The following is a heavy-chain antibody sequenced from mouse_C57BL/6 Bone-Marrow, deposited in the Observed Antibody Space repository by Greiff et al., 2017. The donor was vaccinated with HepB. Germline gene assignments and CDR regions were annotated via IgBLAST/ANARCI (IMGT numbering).Heavy chain of an antibody. D-gene: IGHD3-2*02. J-gene: IGHJ4*01. CDR1: GFNIKDYY. V-gene: IGHV14-2*01. CDR2: IDPEDGET. Sequence: VQLKQSGAELVKPGASVKLSCTASGFNIKDYYMHWVKQRTEQGLEWIGRIDPEDGETKYAPKFQGKATITADTSSNTAYLQLSSLTSEDTAVEYWAPLAQAPYYAMDYWGQGTSVTVSS. CDR3: APLAQAPYYAMDY.